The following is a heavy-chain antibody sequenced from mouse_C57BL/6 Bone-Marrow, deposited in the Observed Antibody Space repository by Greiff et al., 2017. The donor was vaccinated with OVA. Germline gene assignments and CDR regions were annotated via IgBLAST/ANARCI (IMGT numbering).Heavy chain of an antibody. V-gene: IGHV7-3*01. CDR1: GFTFTDYY. Sequence: EVKLVESGGGLVQPGGSLSLSCAASGFTFTDYYMSWVRQPPGKALEWLGFIRNKANGYTTEYSASVKGRFTISRDNSQSILYLQMNALRAEDSATYYCARSSSPYWYFDVWGTGTTVTVSS. J-gene: IGHJ1*03. D-gene: IGHD1-1*01. CDR3: ARSSSPYWYFDV. CDR2: IRNKANGYTT.